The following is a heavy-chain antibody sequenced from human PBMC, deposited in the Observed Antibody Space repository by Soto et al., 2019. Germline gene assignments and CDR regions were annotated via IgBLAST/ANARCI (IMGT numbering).Heavy chain of an antibody. CDR1: GYTFTGYY. CDR3: ARERYQVISDGMDV. CDR2: INPQTGGT. Sequence: ASVKVSCKASGYTFTGYYIHWVREAPGQGLEWMGWINPQTGGTSYAQKFLGRVTLSRDTSINTAYLEVSRLRFDDAAVYFCARERYQVISDGMDVWGQGTTVTVSS. J-gene: IGHJ6*02. D-gene: IGHD2-2*01. V-gene: IGHV1-2*02.